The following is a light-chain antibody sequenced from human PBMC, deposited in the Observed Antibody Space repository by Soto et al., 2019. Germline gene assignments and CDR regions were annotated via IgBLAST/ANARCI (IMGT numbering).Light chain of an antibody. V-gene: IGLV1-44*01. J-gene: IGLJ2*01. CDR3: AAWDDSLNGVI. CDR1: SSSIGSNT. CDR2: SNN. Sequence: QSVLTQPPSASATPGQRVTISCSGSSSSIGSNTVNWYQQLPGTAPKLLIYSNNQRPSGVPDRFSGSKSGTSASLAISGLQSEDEADYYCAAWDDSLNGVIFGGGTKLTVL.